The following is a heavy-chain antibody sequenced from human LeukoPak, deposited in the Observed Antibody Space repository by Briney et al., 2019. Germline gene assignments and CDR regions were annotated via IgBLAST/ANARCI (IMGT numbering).Heavy chain of an antibody. CDR3: ARENSPAANQFPIRFAP. J-gene: IGHJ5*02. CDR1: GGSISSYY. V-gene: IGHV4-4*07. Sequence: SETLSLTCTVSGGSISSYYWSWIRQPAGKGLEWIGRIYTSGSTNYNPSLKSRVTMSVDTSKNQFSLKLSSVTAADTAVYYCARENSPAANQFPIRFAPWGEGTLVTVSS. CDR2: IYTSGST. D-gene: IGHD2-21*01.